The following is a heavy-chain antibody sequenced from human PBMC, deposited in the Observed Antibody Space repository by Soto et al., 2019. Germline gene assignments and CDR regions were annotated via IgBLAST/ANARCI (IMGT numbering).Heavy chain of an antibody. J-gene: IGHJ2*01. V-gene: IGHV1-69*01. D-gene: IGHD3-22*01. Sequence: QVQLVQSGAEVKKPGSSVKVSCTASGGTFSSSAISWVRQAPGQGLEWMGGFIPIFGSTNYAQRFQDRVTITVDESSSTAYMELSSLRSEDTALYYCAKVSERAASGCWFFDVWGRGTQVTVSS. CDR1: GGTFSSSA. CDR3: AKVSERAASGCWFFDV. CDR2: FIPIFGST.